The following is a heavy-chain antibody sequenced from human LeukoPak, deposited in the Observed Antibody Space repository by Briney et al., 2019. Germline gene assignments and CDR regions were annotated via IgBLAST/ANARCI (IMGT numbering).Heavy chain of an antibody. CDR3: AKDPRGSTYYDFWSGYKDYYYMDV. CDR1: GFTFNSYG. J-gene: IGHJ6*03. V-gene: IGHV3-30*18. Sequence: GGSLRLSCAASGFTFNSYGMHWVRQAPGKGLEWVALISYDGSNKYYADSVKGRFTISRDNSKNTLYLQMNSLRAEDTAVYYCAKDPRGSTYYDFWSGYKDYYYMDVWGKGTTVTVSS. CDR2: ISYDGSNK. D-gene: IGHD3-3*01.